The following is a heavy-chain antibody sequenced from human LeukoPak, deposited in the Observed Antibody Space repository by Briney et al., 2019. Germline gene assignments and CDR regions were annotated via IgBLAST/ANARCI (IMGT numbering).Heavy chain of an antibody. CDR3: AKGNWFDP. CDR2: ISYDGSNK. V-gene: IGHV3-30*18. J-gene: IGHJ5*02. Sequence: GGSLRLSCAASGFTFSSYGMHWVRQAPGKGLEWVAVISYDGSNKYYADSVKGRFTISRDNSKNTLYLQMNSLRAADTAVYYCAKGNWFDPWGQGTLVTVSS. CDR1: GFTFSSYG.